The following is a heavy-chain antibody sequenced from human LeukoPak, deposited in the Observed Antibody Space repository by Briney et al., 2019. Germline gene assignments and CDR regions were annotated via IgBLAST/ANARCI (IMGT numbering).Heavy chain of an antibody. CDR3: ARGEGYGYYYYGMDV. CDR1: GGSFSGYY. D-gene: IGHD5-12*01. J-gene: IGHJ6*02. CDR2: INHSGST. Sequence: SETLSLTCAVYGGSFSGYYWSWIRQPPGKGLEWIGEINHSGSTNYNPSLKSRVTISVDTSKNQFSLKLISVTAADTAVYYCARGEGYGYYYYGMDVWGQGTTVTVSS. V-gene: IGHV4-34*01.